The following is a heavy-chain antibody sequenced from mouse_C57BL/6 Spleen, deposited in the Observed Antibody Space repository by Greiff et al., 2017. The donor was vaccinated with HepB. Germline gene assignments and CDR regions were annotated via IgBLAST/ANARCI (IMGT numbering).Heavy chain of an antibody. V-gene: IGHV1-64*01. CDR2: IHPNSGST. J-gene: IGHJ4*01. Sequence: QVQLQQPGAELVKPGASVKLSCKASGYTFTSYWMHWVKQRPGQGLEWIGMIHPNSGSTYYNEKFKGKDTLTVDKSSSTAYMQLSSLTSEGAAVYCCARDYGSRAMGYWGQGTSVTVSS. D-gene: IGHD1-1*01. CDR3: ARDYGSRAMGY. CDR1: GYTFTSYW.